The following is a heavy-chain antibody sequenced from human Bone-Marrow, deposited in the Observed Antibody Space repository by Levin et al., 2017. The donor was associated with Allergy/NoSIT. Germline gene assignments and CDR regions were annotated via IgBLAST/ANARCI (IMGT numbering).Heavy chain of an antibody. J-gene: IGHJ5*02. CDR3: ARKEMIRGFDP. CDR1: GGSISSTNW. V-gene: IGHV4-4*02. D-gene: IGHD3-10*01. CDR2: IYHSGGT. Sequence: SETLSLTCAVSGGSISSTNWWSWVRQPPGKGLEWIGDIYHSGGTKFNPSLKSRVTISVDKSKNQFSLRLSSVTAADTAIYYCARKEMIRGFDPWGQGTLVTVSS.